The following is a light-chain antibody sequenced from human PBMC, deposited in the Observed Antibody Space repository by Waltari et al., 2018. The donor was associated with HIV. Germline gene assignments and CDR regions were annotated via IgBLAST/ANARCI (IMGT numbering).Light chain of an antibody. Sequence: QSALTQPASVSGSPGQSITISCTGTSSDVGGYNYVSWYQQHPGKAPKLMIYDVSNRPSGVSNRFSGSKSGNTASLTISGLQADDEADYYCNSYTSSGTLGVFGTGTKVTVL. V-gene: IGLV2-14*03. CDR3: NSYTSSGTLGV. J-gene: IGLJ1*01. CDR1: SSDVGGYNY. CDR2: DVS.